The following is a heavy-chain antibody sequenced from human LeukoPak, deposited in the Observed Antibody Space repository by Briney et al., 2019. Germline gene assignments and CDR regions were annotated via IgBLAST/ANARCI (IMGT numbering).Heavy chain of an antibody. D-gene: IGHD2-15*01. Sequence: PGGSLRLSCAASGFTFSSYRMNWVRQAPGKGLEWVSSISSSSSFIYYADSVKGRFAISRNNANNSLFLQMNSLRAEDTAVYYCARDVKYCNGGSCYSPFDYWGQGTLVTVSS. V-gene: IGHV3-21*01. CDR3: ARDVKYCNGGSCYSPFDY. CDR2: ISSSSSFI. CDR1: GFTFSSYR. J-gene: IGHJ4*02.